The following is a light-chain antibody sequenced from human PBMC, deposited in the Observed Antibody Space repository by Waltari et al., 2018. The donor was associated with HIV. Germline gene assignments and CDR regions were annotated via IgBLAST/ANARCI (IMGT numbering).Light chain of an antibody. CDR1: LLRRYY. CDR3: NSRDRSGNHLV. Sequence: SSELTQDPAVSVALGQTVRITCQGDLLRRYYARWYQQKPGQAPVLVIYGKNNRPSGIPDRCSGSSSGNSASLTITGAQAEDEADYYCNSRDRSGNHLVFGGGTKVTVL. V-gene: IGLV3-19*01. J-gene: IGLJ2*01. CDR2: GKN.